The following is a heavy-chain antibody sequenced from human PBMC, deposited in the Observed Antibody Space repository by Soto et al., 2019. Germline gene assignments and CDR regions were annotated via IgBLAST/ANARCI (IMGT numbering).Heavy chain of an antibody. D-gene: IGHD1-1*01. J-gene: IGHJ4*02. Sequence: EVQLVESGGGLVQPGGSLRLSCVGSGLAWSGNGRNWFRRAPGRGLGWVANIKQEGGENYYVDSVKGRFIISRDNARNTLYLQMSFLRVEDTAIYYCAREGPTYNFDHWGQGTPVTVSS. CDR3: AREGPTYNFDH. CDR1: GLAWSGNG. CDR2: IKQEGGEN. V-gene: IGHV3-7*01.